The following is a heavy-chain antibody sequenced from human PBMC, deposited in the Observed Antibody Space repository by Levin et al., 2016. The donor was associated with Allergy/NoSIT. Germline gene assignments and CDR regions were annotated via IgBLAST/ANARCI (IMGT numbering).Heavy chain of an antibody. J-gene: IGHJ4*02. Sequence: GESLKISCAASGFTFSSYAMHWVRQAPGKGLEWVSGISGSGDTTYYADPVKGRFTISRDNSENTLSLEMSSLRAEDTAVYYCAKRRLENTGPFDYWGQGTLVTVSS. CDR3: AKRRLENTGPFDY. V-gene: IGHV3-23*01. D-gene: IGHD1-1*01. CDR2: ISGSGDTT. CDR1: GFTFSSYA.